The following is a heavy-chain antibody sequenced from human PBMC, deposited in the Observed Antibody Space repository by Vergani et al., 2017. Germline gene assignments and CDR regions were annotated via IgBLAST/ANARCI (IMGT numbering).Heavy chain of an antibody. Sequence: QVQVVQSGAEVKKSGASVKVSCKTSGYTSSNYYMHWVRQAPGQGLEWMGIINPSGGHTNYAQKFQGRVTMTRDTSTSTVYMELSSLRSEDTAIYYCARGDYGIVTGYRYWGQGTLITVSA. CDR3: ARGDYGIVTGYRY. CDR2: INPSGGHT. J-gene: IGHJ4*02. V-gene: IGHV1-46*03. D-gene: IGHD3-9*01. CDR1: GYTSSNYY.